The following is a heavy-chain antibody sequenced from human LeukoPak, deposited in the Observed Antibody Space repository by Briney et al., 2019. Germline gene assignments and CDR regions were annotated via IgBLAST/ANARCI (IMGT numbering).Heavy chain of an antibody. CDR3: ARLVGSEYDFDTFDI. J-gene: IGHJ3*02. Sequence: GSLRLSCAASGFTFSSYWMSWVRQPPGKGLEWIGYIYYIGSTNYNPSLKSRVTISLDTSKNHFSLKLSSVTAADTAVYYCARLVGSEYDFDTFDIWGQGTMVTVSS. CDR1: GFTFSSYW. CDR2: IYYIGST. V-gene: IGHV4-59*01. D-gene: IGHD3-3*01.